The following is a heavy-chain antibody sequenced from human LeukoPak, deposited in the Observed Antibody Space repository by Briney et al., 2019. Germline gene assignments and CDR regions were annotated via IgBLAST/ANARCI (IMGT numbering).Heavy chain of an antibody. CDR1: GFIFRNYP. D-gene: IGHD4-17*01. CDR3: TPNIGMTTVTKGFD. J-gene: IGHJ4*02. CDR2: IGGSGDNT. V-gene: IGHV3-23*01. Sequence: GGSLRLSCGVSGFIFRNYPMTWVRQAPGKGLECVSSIGGSGDNTYYADSVKGRFTISRDNSKNTVYLQMNSLKTEDTAVYYCTPNIGMTTVTKGFDWGQGTLVTVSS.